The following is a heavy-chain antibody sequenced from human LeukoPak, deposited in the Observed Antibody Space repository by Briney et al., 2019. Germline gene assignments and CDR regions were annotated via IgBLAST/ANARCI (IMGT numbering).Heavy chain of an antibody. CDR2: ISSNGGST. V-gene: IGHV3-64D*06. CDR1: GFTFSRYA. D-gene: IGHD3-10*01. Sequence: KPGGSLRLSCLASGFTFSRYAMHWVRQAPGKGLEYVSAISSNGGSTYYADSVKGRFTISRDNSKNTLYLQMSSLRAEDTAVYYCVKDGSGSYYTYYFDYWGQGTLVTVSS. J-gene: IGHJ4*02. CDR3: VKDGSGSYYTYYFDY.